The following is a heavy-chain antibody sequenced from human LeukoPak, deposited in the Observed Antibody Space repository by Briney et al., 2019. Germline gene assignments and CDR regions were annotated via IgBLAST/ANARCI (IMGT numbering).Heavy chain of an antibody. V-gene: IGHV4-31*03. CDR1: GGSISSGGYY. Sequence: SQTLSLTCTVSGGSISSGGYYWSWIRQHPGKGLEWIGYIYYSGSTSYNPSLKRRVTISVDTSKNHFSLNLSSVTAADTAVYYCARGNGYSNQNWFDPWGQRTLVTVSS. CDR2: IYYSGST. J-gene: IGHJ5*02. CDR3: ARGNGYSNQNWFDP. D-gene: IGHD4-11*01.